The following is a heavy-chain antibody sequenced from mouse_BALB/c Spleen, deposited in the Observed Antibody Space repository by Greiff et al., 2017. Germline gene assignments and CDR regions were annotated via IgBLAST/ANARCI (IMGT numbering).Heavy chain of an antibody. J-gene: IGHJ4*01. Sequence: EVKLVESGPELVKPGASVKISCKASGYTFTDYNMHWVKQSHGKSLEWIGYIYPYNGGTGYNQKFKSKATLTVDNSSSTAYMELRSLTSEDSAVYYCARQDYGYAMDYWGQGTSVTVSS. V-gene: IGHV1S29*02. CDR1: GYTFTDYN. CDR3: ARQDYGYAMDY. CDR2: IYPYNGGT. D-gene: IGHD1-1*01.